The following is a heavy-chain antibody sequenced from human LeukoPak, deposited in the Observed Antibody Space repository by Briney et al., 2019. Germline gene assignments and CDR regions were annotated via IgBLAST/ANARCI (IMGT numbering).Heavy chain of an antibody. Sequence: PGGSLRLSCAASGFTFSSYAMHWVRQAPGKGLEWVAVISYDGSNKYYADSVKGRFTISRDNSKNTLYLQMNSLRAEDTAVYYCARESLDIVVVPAALNWFDPWGQGTLVTVSS. J-gene: IGHJ5*02. CDR2: ISYDGSNK. V-gene: IGHV3-30-3*01. D-gene: IGHD2-2*01. CDR1: GFTFSSYA. CDR3: ARESLDIVVVPAALNWFDP.